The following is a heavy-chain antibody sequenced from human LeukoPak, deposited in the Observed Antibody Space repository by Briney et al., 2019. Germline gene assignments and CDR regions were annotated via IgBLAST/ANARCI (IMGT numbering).Heavy chain of an antibody. Sequence: GGPLRLSCAASGFTFSSYAMSWVRQAPGKGLEWVSAISGSGGSTYYADSVKGRFTISRDNSKNTLYLQMNSLRAEDTAVYYCSKWKAIVLVPAARSPIDYWGQGTLVTVSS. J-gene: IGHJ4*02. CDR1: GFTFSSYA. CDR3: SKWKAIVLVPAARSPIDY. D-gene: IGHD2-2*01. V-gene: IGHV3-23*01. CDR2: ISGSGGST.